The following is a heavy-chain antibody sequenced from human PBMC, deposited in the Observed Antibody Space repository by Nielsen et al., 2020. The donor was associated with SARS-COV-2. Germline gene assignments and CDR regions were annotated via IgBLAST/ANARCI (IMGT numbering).Heavy chain of an antibody. J-gene: IGHJ4*02. CDR3: AKDYTSSRLRYYFDY. Sequence: GESLKISCAASGFTFSNFWMSWVRQAPGKGLEWVANINQDGSEKYYVDSVKGRFTISRDNADNSFYLQMNSLRVEDTAVYYCAKDYTSSRLRYYFDYWGQGTLVTVSS. CDR1: GFTFSNFW. V-gene: IGHV3-7*04. CDR2: INQDGSEK. D-gene: IGHD2-2*02.